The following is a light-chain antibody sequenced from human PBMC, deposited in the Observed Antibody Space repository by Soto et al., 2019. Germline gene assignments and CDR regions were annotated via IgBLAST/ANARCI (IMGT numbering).Light chain of an antibody. J-gene: IGKJ2*01. Sequence: DVVMTQSPLSLPVTLGQPASISCRSSQSLVHSDGNTYLSWFQQRPGQSPRRLIYKVSKRDSGVPDRFSGSGSGTDFTLKISRVEAEDVGIYYCMQATHSYTFGQGTRLDTK. CDR2: KVS. CDR1: QSLVHSDGNTY. V-gene: IGKV2-30*02. CDR3: MQATHSYT.